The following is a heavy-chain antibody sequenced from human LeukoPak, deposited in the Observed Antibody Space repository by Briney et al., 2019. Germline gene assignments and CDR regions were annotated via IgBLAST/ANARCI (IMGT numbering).Heavy chain of an antibody. CDR1: GYSFADYY. V-gene: IGHV1-2*02. CDR3: ATNILVRDIINWFDP. D-gene: IGHD3-10*01. J-gene: IGHJ5*02. Sequence: GASVKVSCKASGYSFADYYMHWVRQAPGQGLEWMGWIKPNSGGTRSAQKFQGRVTMTRDTSISTAYMELSSLRYDDTAVYYCATNILVRDIINWFDPWGQGTQVTISS. CDR2: IKPNSGGT.